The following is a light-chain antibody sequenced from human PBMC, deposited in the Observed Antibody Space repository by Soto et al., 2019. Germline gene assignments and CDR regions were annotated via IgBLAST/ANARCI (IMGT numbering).Light chain of an antibody. CDR3: SSYTSSIALYL. CDR1: SSDVGAYNY. J-gene: IGLJ1*01. CDR2: DVS. Sequence: QSVLTQPASVSGSPGQSITISCTGTSSDVGAYNYVSWYQQHPGKAPKLIISDVSHRPSGVSHRFSGSKSGNTASLTISGLQAEDEADYYCSSYTSSIALYLFGTGTKVTVL. V-gene: IGLV2-14*01.